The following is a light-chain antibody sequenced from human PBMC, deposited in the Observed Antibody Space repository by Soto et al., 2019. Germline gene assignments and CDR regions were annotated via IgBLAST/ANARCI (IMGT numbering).Light chain of an antibody. V-gene: IGKV1-39*01. Sequence: DIQVTQSPSSLSASVGDRVTITCRASQYISNWVAWYQQKPGKAPELLISDASNLQSGVPSRFSGSGSGTDFTLTIRGLQPEDFATYFCQQSYSIVWTFGQGTKVDIK. CDR2: DAS. CDR3: QQSYSIVWT. J-gene: IGKJ1*01. CDR1: QYISNW.